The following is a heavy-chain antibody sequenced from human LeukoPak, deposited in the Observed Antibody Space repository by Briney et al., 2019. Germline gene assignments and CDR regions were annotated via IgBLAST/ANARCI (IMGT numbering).Heavy chain of an antibody. CDR3: ARVNLEYYYDSSGYYIGPYFDY. Sequence: PSETLSFTCTVSGGSISSYYWSWIRQPPGKGLEWIGYIYYSGSTNYNPSLKSRVTISVDTSKNQFSLKLSSVTAADTAVYYCARVNLEYYYDSSGYYIGPYFDYWGQGTLVTVSS. V-gene: IGHV4-59*01. CDR1: GGSISSYY. CDR2: IYYSGST. D-gene: IGHD3-22*01. J-gene: IGHJ4*02.